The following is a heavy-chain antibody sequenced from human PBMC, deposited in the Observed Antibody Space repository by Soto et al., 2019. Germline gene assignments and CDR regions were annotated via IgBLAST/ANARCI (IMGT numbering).Heavy chain of an antibody. CDR3: ARRRGGDYDDGDFDI. Sequence: EVQLVQSGAEVKKPGESLRISCKGSGYSFTSYWISWVRQMPGKGLEWMGRIDPSDSYTNYSPSFQGHVTISADKSIRTAYRQWSSLKAWDTAMYYCARRRGGDYDDGDFDIWGQGTMVTVSS. D-gene: IGHD4-17*01. V-gene: IGHV5-10-1*01. CDR1: GYSFTSYW. CDR2: IDPSDSYT. J-gene: IGHJ3*02.